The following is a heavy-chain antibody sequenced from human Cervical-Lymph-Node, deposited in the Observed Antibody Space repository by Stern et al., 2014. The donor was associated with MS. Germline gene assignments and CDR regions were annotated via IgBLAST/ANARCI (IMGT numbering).Heavy chain of an antibody. CDR1: GFTFGDYG. J-gene: IGHJ5*02. V-gene: IGHV3-49*03. CDR2: VRSKPSGGTT. Sequence: EVQLVESGGGLVQPGRSLRLACTTSGFTFGDYGMSWFRQAPGKGLEWVGIVRSKPSGGTTEYAASVKGSFTISRDDSKSIAYLQMNSLKTEDTAVYYCSRTRVTDPFDPWGQGTLVTVSS. D-gene: IGHD2-21*02. CDR3: SRTRVTDPFDP.